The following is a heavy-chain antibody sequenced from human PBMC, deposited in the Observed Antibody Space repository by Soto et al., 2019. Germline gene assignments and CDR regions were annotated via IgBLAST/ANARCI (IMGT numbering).Heavy chain of an antibody. Sequence: GASVKVYCKASGDTFSSYTISWVRQAPGQGLEWMGWINPNRGVTNYAQKFQGWVTKTRDTSISTAYMELSRLRSDDTAVYYCARAPPSNYDILTGYYYGMDVWGQGTTVTVSS. J-gene: IGHJ6*02. V-gene: IGHV1-2*04. D-gene: IGHD3-9*01. CDR2: INPNRGVT. CDR1: GDTFSSYT. CDR3: ARAPPSNYDILTGYYYGMDV.